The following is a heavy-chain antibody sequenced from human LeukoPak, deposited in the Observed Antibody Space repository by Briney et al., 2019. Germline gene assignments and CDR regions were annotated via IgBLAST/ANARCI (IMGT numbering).Heavy chain of an antibody. CDR1: GGTLSSYA. CDR3: ARDQGEYQLLYKFDP. Sequence: SVKVSCKASGGTLSSYAISWVRQAPGQGLEWMGGIIPIFGTANYAQKFQGRVTITADESTSTAYMELSSLRSEDTAVYYCARDQGEYQLLYKFDPWGQGTLVTVSS. V-gene: IGHV1-69*13. D-gene: IGHD2-2*02. CDR2: IIPIFGTA. J-gene: IGHJ5*02.